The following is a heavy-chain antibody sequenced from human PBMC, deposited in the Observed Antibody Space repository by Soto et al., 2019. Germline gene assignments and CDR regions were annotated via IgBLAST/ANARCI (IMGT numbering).Heavy chain of an antibody. Sequence: SETLSLTCAVSGGSISSYYWSWIRQPPGKGLEWIGYIYYSGSTNYNPSLKSRVTISVDTSKKQFSLKLSSVTAADTAVYYCARVRGYSYGYGSFDYWGQGTPVTVSS. CDR1: GGSISSYY. J-gene: IGHJ4*02. D-gene: IGHD5-18*01. CDR3: ARVRGYSYGYGSFDY. V-gene: IGHV4-59*01. CDR2: IYYSGST.